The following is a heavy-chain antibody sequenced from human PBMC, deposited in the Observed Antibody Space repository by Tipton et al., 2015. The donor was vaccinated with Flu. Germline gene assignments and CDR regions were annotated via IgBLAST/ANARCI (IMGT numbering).Heavy chain of an antibody. D-gene: IGHD3-16*01. CDR1: GGSLNGYY. CDR3: ASRLLSHGSFDS. J-gene: IGHJ4*02. V-gene: IGHV4-34*01. CDR2: INYGGSS. Sequence: TLSLTCAVYGGSLNGYYWTWLRQSPGKGLGWIGEINYGGSSTYHPSLRSRRTLLIDTTRNQFSQNQFTVTVADTATCYCASRLLSHGSFDSWGQGTLVTVTT.